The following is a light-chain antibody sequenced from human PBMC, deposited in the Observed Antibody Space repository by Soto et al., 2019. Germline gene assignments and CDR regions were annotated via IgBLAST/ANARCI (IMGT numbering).Light chain of an antibody. CDR3: QQCGSSPWT. V-gene: IGKV3-20*01. Sequence: EIVLTQSPGTLSLSPGERATLSCRASQSVGDTYLAWYQQKPGQAPRFLMYSTSIRATGIPDRFSGSGSGTDFTLTISRLDPEDFAVYYCQQCGSSPWTFGQGTKVDIK. CDR2: STS. J-gene: IGKJ1*01. CDR1: QSVGDTY.